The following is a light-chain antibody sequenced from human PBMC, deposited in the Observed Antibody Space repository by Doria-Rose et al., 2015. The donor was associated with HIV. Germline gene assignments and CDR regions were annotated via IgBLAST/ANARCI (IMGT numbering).Light chain of an antibody. CDR3: NSYTASGHVV. J-gene: IGLJ2*01. CDR2: DVI. Sequence: TSSDLSGYNSVSWYQQYPGKAPKVIIYDVIRRPSDVSYRFSASKSGNTASLTISGLQPEDEAYYYCNSYTASGHVVFGGGTKLTAL. CDR1: SSDLSGYNS. V-gene: IGLV2-14*03.